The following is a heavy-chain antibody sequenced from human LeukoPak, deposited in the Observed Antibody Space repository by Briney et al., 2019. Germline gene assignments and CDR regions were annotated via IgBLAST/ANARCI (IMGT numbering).Heavy chain of an antibody. J-gene: IGHJ4*02. CDR1: GFTFSSYS. Sequence: GGSLRLSCAASGFTFSSYSMNWVRQAPGKGLEWVSYISSSSTIYYADSVKGRFTISKDKAKNSLYLQMNSLRAEDTAVYYCAREYCSSTSCLYDYWGQGTLVTVSS. V-gene: IGHV3-48*01. D-gene: IGHD2-2*01. CDR3: AREYCSSTSCLYDY. CDR2: ISSSSTI.